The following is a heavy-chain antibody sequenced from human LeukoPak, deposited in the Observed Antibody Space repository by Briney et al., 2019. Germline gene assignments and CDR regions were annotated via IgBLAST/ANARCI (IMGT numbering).Heavy chain of an antibody. CDR3: ARHGGSSYGSYYFDF. CDR1: GVSISSSSYY. J-gene: IGHJ4*02. D-gene: IGHD5-18*01. V-gene: IGHV4-39*01. CDR2: IYYSGST. Sequence: PSETLSLTCTVSGVSISSSSYYWGWIRQPPGKGLEWIGTIYYSGSTYYNPSLKSRVTISVDPSKNQFSLKLSSVTAADTAVYYCARHGGSSYGSYYFDFWGQGTLVTVSS.